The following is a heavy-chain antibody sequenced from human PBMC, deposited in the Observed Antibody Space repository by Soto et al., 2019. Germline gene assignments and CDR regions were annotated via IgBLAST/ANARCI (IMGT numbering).Heavy chain of an antibody. CDR1: GFTVSTYG. CDR2: ISRDGGTK. CDR3: TGEVASGY. D-gene: IGHD2-8*02. J-gene: IGHJ4*02. Sequence: QVQLVESGGGVVQPGRSLRLSCAVSGFTVSTYGMHWVRQAPGKGLEWVAVISRDGGTKYYADSVKGRFTISRDNSRNTLFLEMNSLRGDDMAVYYCTGEVASGYWGQG. V-gene: IGHV3-30*03.